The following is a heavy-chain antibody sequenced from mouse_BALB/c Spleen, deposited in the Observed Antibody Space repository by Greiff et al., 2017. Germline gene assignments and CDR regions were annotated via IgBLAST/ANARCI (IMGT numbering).Heavy chain of an antibody. CDR1: GYSITSGYY. J-gene: IGHJ4*01. Sequence: ESGPGLVKPSQSLSLTCSVTGYSITSGYYWNWIRQFPGNKLEWMGYISYDGSNNYNPSLKNRISITRDTSKNQFFLKLNSVTTEDTATYYCARDHGNFLDYWGQGTSVTVSS. CDR2: ISYDGSN. V-gene: IGHV3-6*02. D-gene: IGHD2-1*01. CDR3: ARDHGNFLDY.